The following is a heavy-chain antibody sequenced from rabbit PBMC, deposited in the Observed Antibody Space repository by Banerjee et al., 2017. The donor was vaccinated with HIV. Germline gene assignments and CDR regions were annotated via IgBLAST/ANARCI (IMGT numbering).Heavy chain of an antibody. CDR1: GFTISSSYY. CDR2: IYAGSGST. J-gene: IGHJ4*01. V-gene: IGHV1S40*01. CDR3: ARGSAYAGAGYAL. Sequence: QSLEESGGDLVQPEGSLALTCKASGFTISSSYYMCWVRQAPGKGLEWIGCIYAGSGSTWYASWAKGRFAISKTSSTTVSLQMTSLTAADTATCFCARGSAYAGAGYALWGPGTLVTVS. D-gene: IGHD4-2*01.